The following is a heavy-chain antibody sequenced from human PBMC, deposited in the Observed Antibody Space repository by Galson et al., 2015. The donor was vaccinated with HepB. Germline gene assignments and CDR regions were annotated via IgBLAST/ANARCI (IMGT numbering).Heavy chain of an antibody. CDR3: ARGLVSSGYYGDY. V-gene: IGHV3-33*01. D-gene: IGHD3-22*01. J-gene: IGHJ4*02. CDR2: IWYDGSNK. CDR1: GFTFSSYG. Sequence: SLRLSCAASGFTFSSYGMHWVRQAPGKGLEWVAVIWYDGSNKYYADSVKGRFTVSRDNSKNTLYLQMNSLRAEDAAVYYCARGLVSSGYYGDYWGQGTLVTV.